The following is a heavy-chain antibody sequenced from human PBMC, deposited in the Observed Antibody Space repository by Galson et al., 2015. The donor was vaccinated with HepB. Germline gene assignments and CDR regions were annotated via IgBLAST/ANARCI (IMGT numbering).Heavy chain of an antibody. CDR3: ARDLPTTVVTPDS. D-gene: IGHD4-23*01. CDR2: IKQDGSEK. J-gene: IGHJ4*02. CDR1: GFTFGHYW. V-gene: IGHV3-7*05. Sequence: SLRLSCAASGFTFGHYWMSWVRQAPGKGLEWVANIKQDGSEKYYVDSVKGRFTISRDNAENSLYLQMNSLRAEDTAVYYCARDLPTTVVTPDSWGQGTLVTVSS.